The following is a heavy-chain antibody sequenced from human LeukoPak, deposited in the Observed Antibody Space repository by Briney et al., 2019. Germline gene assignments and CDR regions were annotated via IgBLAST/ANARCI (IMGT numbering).Heavy chain of an antibody. CDR3: ARDPTQSRTDPYYFDY. D-gene: IGHD2-2*01. Sequence: PGGSLRLSCAASGFTFSSYAMHWVGQAPGKGLEWVAVISYDGSNKYYADSVKGRFTISRDNSKNTLYLQMNSLRAEDTAVYYCARDPTQSRTDPYYFDYWGQGTLVTVSS. CDR1: GFTFSSYA. CDR2: ISYDGSNK. V-gene: IGHV3-30*04. J-gene: IGHJ4*02.